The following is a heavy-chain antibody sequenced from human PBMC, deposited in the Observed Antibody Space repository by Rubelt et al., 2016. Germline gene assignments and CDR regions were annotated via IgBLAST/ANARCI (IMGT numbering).Heavy chain of an antibody. V-gene: IGHV1-2*06. CDR2: INPNGGGT. D-gene: IGHD3-10*01. CDR1: GYTFTDYA. J-gene: IGHJ4*02. Sequence: AEVEKPGASVKLSCKASGYTFTDYAMHWVRQAPGQGLEWMGRINPNGGGTNYPQKFQGRVTMTGDTSISTAYMELSRLGSDDTAVYFCARSSSWYYFDFWGQGTLVTVSS. CDR3: ARSSSWYYFDF.